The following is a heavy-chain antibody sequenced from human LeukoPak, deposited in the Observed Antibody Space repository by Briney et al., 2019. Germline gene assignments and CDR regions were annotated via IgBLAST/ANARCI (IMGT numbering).Heavy chain of an antibody. J-gene: IGHJ4*02. Sequence: PGGSLRLSCAASGFTFSTYWMSWVRQAPGKGLEWVANIKQDGSEKYYVDSVKGRFTISRDNAKNSLYLQMNSLRAEDTAVYYCAKGHNMLTRHFDFWGQGTLVTVSS. CDR2: IKQDGSEK. D-gene: IGHD3-16*01. CDR3: AKGHNMLTRHFDF. CDR1: GFTFSTYW. V-gene: IGHV3-7*03.